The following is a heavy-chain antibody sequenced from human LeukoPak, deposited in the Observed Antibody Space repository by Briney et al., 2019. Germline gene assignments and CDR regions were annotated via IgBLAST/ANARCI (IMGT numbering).Heavy chain of an antibody. CDR2: ISSSSSTI. J-gene: IGHJ3*02. CDR3: ARICSGGSCYNDAFHI. D-gene: IGHD2-15*01. Sequence: GGSLRLSCAASGFTFSSYSMNWVRQAPGKGLEWVSYISSSSSTIYYADSVKGRFTISRDNAKNSLYLQMNSLRVEDTAVYYCARICSGGSCYNDAFHIWGQGTMVTVSS. V-gene: IGHV3-48*01. CDR1: GFTFSSYS.